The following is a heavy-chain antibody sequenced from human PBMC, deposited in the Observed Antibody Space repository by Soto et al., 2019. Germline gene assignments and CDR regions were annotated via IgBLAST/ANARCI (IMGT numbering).Heavy chain of an antibody. J-gene: IGHJ4*02. CDR2: ISGSGDST. CDR1: GLSFNNWG. Sequence: PGGSMGLSGAASGLSFNNWGMTGVRMAPGKGLEWVSGISGSGDSTYYADSVKGRFTVSRDNSKNTLYLQIISLRAEDTSVFYCAKERSSGWSFDYWGQGTLVTVSS. V-gene: IGHV3-23*01. D-gene: IGHD6-19*01. CDR3: AKERSSGWSFDY.